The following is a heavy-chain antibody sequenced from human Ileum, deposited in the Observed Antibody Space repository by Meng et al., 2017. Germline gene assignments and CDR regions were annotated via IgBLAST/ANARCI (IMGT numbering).Heavy chain of an antibody. CDR2: IYYSGNI. J-gene: IGHJ5*02. Sequence: QVQQQESGPRLVTHSVSLSRTFTVSGGSVSSGLYYWSWIRQPPGKGLEWIGYIYYSGNINYNPSLTSRVNISVDTSKNQFSLNLSSVTAADTAVYYCARDSRWFDRWGQGTLVTVSS. CDR3: ARDSRWFDR. CDR1: GGSVSSGLYY. V-gene: IGHV4-61*01.